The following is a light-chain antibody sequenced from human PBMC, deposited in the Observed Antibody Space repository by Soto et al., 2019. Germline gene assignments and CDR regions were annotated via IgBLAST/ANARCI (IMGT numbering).Light chain of an antibody. V-gene: IGLV2-14*01. J-gene: IGLJ3*02. Sequence: QSALTQPASVSGSPGQSITNSCTGTSSDIGAYNYVSWYQQHPGKAPKLIISEVSDRPSGVSNRFSGSKSGNTASLTISGLQAEDEADYFCSSYTTTDTLWVFGGGTQLTVL. CDR2: EVS. CDR1: SSDIGAYNY. CDR3: SSYTTTDTLWV.